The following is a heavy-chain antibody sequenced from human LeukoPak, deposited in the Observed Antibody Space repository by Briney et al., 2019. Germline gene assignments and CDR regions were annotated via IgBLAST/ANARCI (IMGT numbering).Heavy chain of an antibody. CDR1: GYTFTGYY. J-gene: IGHJ4*02. Sequence: PVASVKVSCKASGYTFTGYYIHWVRQAPGQGLEWMGWVNPNSSGTNYAQNFQGRVTMTRDTSISTAYMELSRLGSDDMAVYYCARAGYYDSSGYYHPFDYWGQGVLVTVSS. D-gene: IGHD3-22*01. CDR2: VNPNSSGT. V-gene: IGHV1-2*02. CDR3: ARAGYYDSSGYYHPFDY.